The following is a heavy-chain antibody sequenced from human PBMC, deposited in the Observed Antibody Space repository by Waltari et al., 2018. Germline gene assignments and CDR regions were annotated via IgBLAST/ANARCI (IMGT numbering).Heavy chain of an antibody. CDR1: GGTFSVYY. D-gene: IGHD6-19*01. J-gene: IGHJ6*02. CDR3: ARRSSGWYGKDYYYGLDV. CDR2: INHSGGT. Sequence: QVQLQQWGAGLVKPSETLSLTCAVSGGTFSVYYWTWIRQSPGKGLEWIGEINHSGGTNYNPSLKSRFSISVDTPKRQVSLKLTSATAADTAVYFCARRSSGWYGKDYYYGLDVWGRGTTVAVSS. V-gene: IGHV4-34*02.